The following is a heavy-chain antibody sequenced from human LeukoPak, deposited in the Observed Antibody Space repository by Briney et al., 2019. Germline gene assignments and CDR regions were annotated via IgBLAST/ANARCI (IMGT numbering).Heavy chain of an antibody. Sequence: SETLSLTCTVSGGSISSYYWSWIRQPPGKGLEWIWYIYYSGSTNYNPSLKSRVTISVDTSKNQFSLKLSSVTAADTAVYYCARDRALYSYGPGGFDYWGQGTLVTVSS. J-gene: IGHJ4*02. CDR3: ARDRALYSYGPGGFDY. CDR2: IYYSGST. CDR1: GGSISSYY. D-gene: IGHD5-18*01. V-gene: IGHV4-59*01.